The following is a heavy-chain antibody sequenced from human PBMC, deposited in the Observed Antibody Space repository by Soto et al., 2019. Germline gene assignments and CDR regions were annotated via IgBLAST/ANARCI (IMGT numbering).Heavy chain of an antibody. Sequence: QVQLQQWGAGLLKPSETLSLTCAVYGGFVSSGRYYWSWIRQPPGKGLEWIGEMSHSGGTHFNPSLKSRVTTSVDTSKNQFSLKKSSVTAADTALHYCARVERGTATTVVDAFDIWGPGTMVSVSS. CDR1: GGFVSSGRYY. CDR2: MSHSGGT. D-gene: IGHD1-1*01. V-gene: IGHV4-34*01. J-gene: IGHJ3*02. CDR3: ARVERGTATTVVDAFDI.